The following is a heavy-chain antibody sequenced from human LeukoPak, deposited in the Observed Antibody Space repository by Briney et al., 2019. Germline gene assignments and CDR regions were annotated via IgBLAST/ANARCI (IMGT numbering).Heavy chain of an antibody. CDR2: ISSSSSYI. J-gene: IGHJ5*02. Sequence: GGSLRLSCAASRFTFSSYSMNWVRQAPGKGLEWVSSISSSSSYIYYADSVKGRFTISRDNAKNSLYLQMNSLRAEDTAVYYCARGLGYCSSTSCSKYNWFDPWGQGTLVTVSS. CDR1: RFTFSSYS. CDR3: ARGLGYCSSTSCSKYNWFDP. V-gene: IGHV3-21*01. D-gene: IGHD2-2*01.